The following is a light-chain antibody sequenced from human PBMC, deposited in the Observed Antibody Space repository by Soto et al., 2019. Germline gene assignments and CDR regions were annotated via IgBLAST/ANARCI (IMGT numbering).Light chain of an antibody. CDR3: QTWGAGIVV. J-gene: IGLJ2*01. V-gene: IGLV4-69*01. CDR2: LNTDGSH. Sequence: QPVRTQSPSASASLGASVKLTCTLSSGHSSYTIAWHQQQPEKGPRYLMKLNTDGSHSRGDGIPDRFSGSRSGAERYLTISSLQSEDEADYYCQTWGAGIVVFGGGTKLTVL. CDR1: SGHSSYT.